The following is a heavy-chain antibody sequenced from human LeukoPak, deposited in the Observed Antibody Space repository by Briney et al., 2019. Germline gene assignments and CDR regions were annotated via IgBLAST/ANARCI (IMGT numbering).Heavy chain of an antibody. V-gene: IGHV3-48*02. J-gene: IGHJ3*02. D-gene: IGHD3-10*01. CDR3: ARDRAYAFDN. CDR2: INIISSEI. Sequence: GGSLRLSCAASGFTFSSYSMNWVRQAPGKGLEWVSYINIISSEIYYGDSVKARFTISTDNAKNSVYLQMNSLRDEDTAVYYCARDRAYAFDNWGQGTMVTVSS. CDR1: GFTFSSYS.